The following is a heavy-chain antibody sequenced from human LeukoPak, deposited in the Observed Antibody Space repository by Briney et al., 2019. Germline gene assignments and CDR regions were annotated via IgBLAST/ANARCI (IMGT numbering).Heavy chain of an antibody. V-gene: IGHV5-51*01. CDR2: IYPGDSDT. D-gene: IGHD6-13*01. CDR3: ARRLGSSSSGPNWFDP. Sequence: GESLKISCKGSGYSFTSYWIGWVRQMPGKGLEWMGIIYPGDSDTRYSPSFQGQVTISADKPISTAYLQWSSLKASDTAMYYCARRLGSSSSGPNWFDPWGQGTLVTVSS. J-gene: IGHJ5*02. CDR1: GYSFTSYW.